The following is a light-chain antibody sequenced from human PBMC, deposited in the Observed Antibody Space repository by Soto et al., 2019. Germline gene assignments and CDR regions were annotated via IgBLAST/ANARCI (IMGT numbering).Light chain of an antibody. CDR1: SSDVGSYNL. CDR3: CLYAGSNTGV. Sequence: QSALTQPVSVSGSPGQSITISCTGTSSDVGSYNLVSWYQQHPGKAPKLMIYEVSRRPSGVSNRFSGSKSGNTASLTISGLQAEDEADYYCCLYAGSNTGVFGGGTKLTVL. CDR2: EVS. V-gene: IGLV2-23*02. J-gene: IGLJ3*02.